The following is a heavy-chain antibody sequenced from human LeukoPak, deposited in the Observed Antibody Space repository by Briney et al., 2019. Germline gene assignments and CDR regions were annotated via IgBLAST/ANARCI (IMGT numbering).Heavy chain of an antibody. CDR3: ASNDFWSGFDY. V-gene: IGHV4-30-4*01. D-gene: IGHD3-3*01. CDR2: IYYSGST. J-gene: IGHJ4*02. Sequence: PSETLSLTCTVSGGSISSGDYYWGWIRQPPGKGLEWIGYIYYSGSTYYNPSLKSRVTISVDTSKNQFSLKLSSVTAADTDVYYCASNDFWSGFDYWGQGTLVTVSS. CDR1: GGSISSGDYY.